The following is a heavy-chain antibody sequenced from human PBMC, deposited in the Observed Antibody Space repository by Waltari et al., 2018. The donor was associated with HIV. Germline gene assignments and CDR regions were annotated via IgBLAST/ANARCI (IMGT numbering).Heavy chain of an antibody. Sequence: EMQLVESVGGLVKPGGSLRLSCAASGFPFRRFSLYWVRRAPGKGLEWVSSISTASTYIYYGDSVKGRFTISRDNAKNSLYLQMNSLRAEDTAVYFCARSSVPVGPLYGMDVWGQGTTVTVAS. D-gene: IGHD6-19*01. CDR3: ARSSVPVGPLYGMDV. J-gene: IGHJ6*02. CDR1: GFPFRRFS. CDR2: ISTASTYI. V-gene: IGHV3-21*02.